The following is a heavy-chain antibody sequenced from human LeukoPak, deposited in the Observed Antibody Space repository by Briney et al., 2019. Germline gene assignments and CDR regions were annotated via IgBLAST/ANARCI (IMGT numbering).Heavy chain of an antibody. CDR1: GGSISSSSYY. J-gene: IGHJ1*01. Sequence: SETLSLTCTVSGGSISSSSYYWGWIRRPPGRGLEWIGSIYYSGSTYYNPSLKGRVTISVDTSKNQFSLKLSSVTAADTAVYYCARQAPSEYFQHWGQGTLVTVSS. CDR3: ARQAPSEYFQH. V-gene: IGHV4-39*01. CDR2: IYYSGST.